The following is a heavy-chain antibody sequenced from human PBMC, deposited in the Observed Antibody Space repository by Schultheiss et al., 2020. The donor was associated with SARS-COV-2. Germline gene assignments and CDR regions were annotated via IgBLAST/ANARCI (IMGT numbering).Heavy chain of an antibody. CDR3: AKSPKGWLLNYYYYYYMDV. CDR1: GFTFSSYA. V-gene: IGHV3-15*01. J-gene: IGHJ6*03. Sequence: GGSLRLSCSASGFTFSSYAMHWVRQAPGKGLEWVGRIKSKTDGGTTDYAAPVKGRFTISRDDSKNTLYLQMNSLKTEDTAVYYCAKSPKGWLLNYYYYYYMDVWGKGTTVTVSS. CDR2: IKSKTDGGTT. D-gene: IGHD3-9*01.